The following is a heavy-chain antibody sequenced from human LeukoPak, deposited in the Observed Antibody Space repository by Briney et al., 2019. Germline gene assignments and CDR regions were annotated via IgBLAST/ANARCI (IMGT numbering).Heavy chain of an antibody. CDR2: IYYSGST. J-gene: IGHJ6*04. CDR1: GGSITSYY. CDR3: ARQGGFASSAGV. D-gene: IGHD2-2*01. Sequence: PSETLSLTCTVSGGSITSYYWSWIRQPPGKGLEWIGYIYYSGSTNYNPSLKSRVTISVDTSKNQFPLKLSSVTAADTAVYFCARQGGFASSAGVWGKGTTVTVSS. V-gene: IGHV4-59*08.